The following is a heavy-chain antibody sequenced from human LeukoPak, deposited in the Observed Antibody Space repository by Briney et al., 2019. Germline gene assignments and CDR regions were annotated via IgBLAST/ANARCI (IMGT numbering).Heavy chain of an antibody. V-gene: IGHV4-34*01. CDR1: GGSFSGYY. CDR3: ARGYPGADY. D-gene: IGHD1-1*01. CDR2: INHSGST. J-gene: IGHJ4*02. Sequence: SETLSLTCAVYGGSFSGYYWSWIRQPPGKGLEWIGEINHSGSTNYNPSLKSRVTISVDTSKNQFSLKLSSVTAADTAVYYCARGYPGADYWGQGTLVTVSS.